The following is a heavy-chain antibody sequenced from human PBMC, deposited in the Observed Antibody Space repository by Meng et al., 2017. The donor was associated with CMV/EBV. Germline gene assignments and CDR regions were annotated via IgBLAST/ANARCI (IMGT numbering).Heavy chain of an antibody. D-gene: IGHD3-22*01. V-gene: IGHV3-23*01. J-gene: IGHJ4*02. CDR3: AKDPTYYYDSRYFDY. Sequence: GGSLRLSCAASGFTFSSYAMHWVRQAPGKGLEWVSAISGSGGSTYYADSVKGRFTISRDNSKNTLYLQMNSLRAEDTAVYYCAKDPTYYYDSRYFDYWGQGTLVTVSS. CDR1: GFTFSSYA. CDR2: ISGSGGST.